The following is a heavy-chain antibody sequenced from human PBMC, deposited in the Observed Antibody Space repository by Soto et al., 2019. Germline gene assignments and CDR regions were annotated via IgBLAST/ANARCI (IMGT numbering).Heavy chain of an antibody. CDR1: GFTFSSYA. Sequence: GGSLRLSCAASGFTFSSYAMSWVRQAPGKGLEWVSAISGSGGSTYYADSVKGRFTISRDNSKNTLYLQMNSLRAEDTAVYYCAKDFLLGSSSGWYSATFDPWGQGTLVTVSS. D-gene: IGHD6-19*01. CDR3: AKDFLLGSSSGWYSATFDP. V-gene: IGHV3-23*01. J-gene: IGHJ5*02. CDR2: ISGSGGST.